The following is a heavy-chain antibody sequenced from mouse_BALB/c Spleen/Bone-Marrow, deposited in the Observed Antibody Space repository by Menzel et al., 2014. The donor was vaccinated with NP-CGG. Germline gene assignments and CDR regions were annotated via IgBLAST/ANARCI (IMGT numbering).Heavy chain of an antibody. V-gene: IGHV14-3*02. J-gene: IGHJ2*01. CDR2: IDPANGYT. Sequence: VQLQQSGAELVKPGASVKLSCTAFGFNIXDTYMNWVKQRAEQGLEGIGRIDPANGYTEYDPKFQGKATIIADTSSNPAYLQLGSLTSEDTAVYYCATLTGTFDYWAQGTTLTVSS. D-gene: IGHD4-1*01. CDR3: ATLTGTFDY. CDR1: GFNIXDTY.